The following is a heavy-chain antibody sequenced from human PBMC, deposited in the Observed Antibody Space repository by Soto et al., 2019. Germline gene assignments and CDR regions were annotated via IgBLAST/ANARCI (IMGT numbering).Heavy chain of an antibody. CDR3: ARRSRASDYYYYGMDV. Sequence: SVKVCCKASGGTFSSYAISWVRQAPGQGLERMGGIIPIFGTANYAQKFQGRVTITADESTSTAYMELSSLRSEDTAVYYCARRSRASDYYYYGMDVWGHGTTVTVSS. CDR1: GGTFSSYA. J-gene: IGHJ6*02. V-gene: IGHV1-69*13. CDR2: IIPIFGTA.